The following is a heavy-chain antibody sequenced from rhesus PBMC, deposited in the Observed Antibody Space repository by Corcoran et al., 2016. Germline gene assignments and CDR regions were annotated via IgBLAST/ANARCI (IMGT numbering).Heavy chain of an antibody. V-gene: IGHV4-73*01. D-gene: IGHD4-29*01. J-gene: IGHJ6*01. Sequence: QVKLQQWGEGLVKPSETLSLTCAVYGGSISGYYYWSWIRQPPGKGLEWIGYIYGNSASTNYNPSLKNRVTISKDTSKHQFSLKLSSVTAADTAVYYCARGSSYSYYGLDSWGQGVVVTVSS. CDR3: ARGSSYSYYGLDS. CDR1: GGSISGYYY. CDR2: IYGNSAST.